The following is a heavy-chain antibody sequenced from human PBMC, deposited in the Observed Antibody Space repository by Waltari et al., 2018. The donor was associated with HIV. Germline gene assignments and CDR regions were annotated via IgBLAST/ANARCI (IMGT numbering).Heavy chain of an antibody. D-gene: IGHD3-16*01. CDR2: TYLRSKWHE. CDR1: GDSVSSDTAA. Sequence: QVYLQQSGPGVVKPSETLSLDCVISGDSVSSDTAAWNWVRQSPSRGLEWLGRTYLRSKWHEDYATSVKGRIVIDADRAENRFTLYLNQMTSEDTAVYFCVRDGFGLDYWGQGILVTVSS. CDR3: VRDGFGLDY. J-gene: IGHJ4*02. V-gene: IGHV6-1*01.